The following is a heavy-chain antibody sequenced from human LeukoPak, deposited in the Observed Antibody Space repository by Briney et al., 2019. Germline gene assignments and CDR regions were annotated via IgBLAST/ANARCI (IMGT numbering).Heavy chain of an antibody. V-gene: IGHV3-30*04. Sequence: PGGSLRLSCAASGFTFSSYAMHWVRQAPGKGLEGVAVISYDGSNKYYADSVKGRFTISRDNSKNTLYLQMNRLRAEDTAVYYCASGYGSGSYLDYWGQGTLVTVSS. J-gene: IGHJ4*02. CDR3: ASGYGSGSYLDY. CDR2: ISYDGSNK. CDR1: GFTFSSYA. D-gene: IGHD3-10*01.